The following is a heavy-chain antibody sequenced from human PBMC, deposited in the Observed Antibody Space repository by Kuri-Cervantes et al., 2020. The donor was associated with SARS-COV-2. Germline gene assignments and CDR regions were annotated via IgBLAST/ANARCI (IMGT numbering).Heavy chain of an antibody. Sequence: ASVKVSCKASGYTFTSYGINWVRQATGQGLEWMGMVKTNSGNTLYAQIFQGRVTMTRDTSTSTAYMELSSLTSGDTAIYYCYCAPKEGFDSWGQGTLVTVSS. CDR1: GYTFTSYG. CDR3: YCAPKEGFDS. D-gene: IGHD2-21*01. J-gene: IGHJ4*02. CDR2: VKTNSGNT. V-gene: IGHV1-8*02.